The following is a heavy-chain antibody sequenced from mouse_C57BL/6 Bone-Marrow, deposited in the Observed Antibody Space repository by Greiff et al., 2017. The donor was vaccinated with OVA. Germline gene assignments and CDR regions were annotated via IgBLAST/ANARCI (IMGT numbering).Heavy chain of an antibody. CDR3: ASIYYGYDWFAY. Sequence: QVQLQQPGAELVKPGASVKMSCKASGYTFTSYWITWVKQRPGQGLEWIGDIYPGSGSTNYNEKFKRKATLTVDTSSSTAYMQLSSLTSEDSAVYYCASIYYGYDWFAYWGQGTLVTVSA. CDR1: GYTFTSYW. J-gene: IGHJ3*01. CDR2: IYPGSGST. V-gene: IGHV1-55*01. D-gene: IGHD2-2*01.